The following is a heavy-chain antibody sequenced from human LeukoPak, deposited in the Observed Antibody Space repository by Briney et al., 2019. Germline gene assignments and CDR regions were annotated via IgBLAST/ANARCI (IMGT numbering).Heavy chain of an antibody. CDR2: ISSSSSYI. J-gene: IGHJ4*02. CDR1: GFTFSSYS. D-gene: IGHD1-26*01. Sequence: GGSLRLSCAASGFTFSSYSMNWVRQAPGKGLEWVSSISSSSSYIYYADSVKGRFTISRDNAKNSLYLQMNSLRAEDTAVYYCARENIVGARGDFDYWGQGTLVTVSS. CDR3: ARENIVGARGDFDY. V-gene: IGHV3-21*01.